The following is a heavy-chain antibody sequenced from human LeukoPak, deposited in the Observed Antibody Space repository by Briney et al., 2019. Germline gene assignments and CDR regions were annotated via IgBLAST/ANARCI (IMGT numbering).Heavy chain of an antibody. CDR3: AKGTQGWGATVDD. CDR1: GFTFSSYA. CDR2: ISYDGSNK. J-gene: IGHJ4*02. D-gene: IGHD1-26*01. Sequence: GGSLRLSCAASGFTFSSYAMHWVRQAPGKGLEWVAVISYDGSNKYYADSVKGRFTISRDNSKNTLYLQMNSLRAEDTAVYYCAKGTQGWGATVDDWGQGTLVTVSS. V-gene: IGHV3-30*14.